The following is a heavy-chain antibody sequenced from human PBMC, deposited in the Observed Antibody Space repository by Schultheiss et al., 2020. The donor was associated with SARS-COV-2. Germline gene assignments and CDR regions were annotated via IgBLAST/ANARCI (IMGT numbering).Heavy chain of an antibody. CDR2: IYYSGST. D-gene: IGHD3-10*02. CDR1: GGSVRSGDSY. Sequence: SETLSLTCTVSGGSVRSGDSYWSWIRQSPGKGLEWVGNIYYSGSTNYNPSLKSRVTISVDTSKNHFSLKMSSVTAADTAVYYCARGGTMFQLWGQGILVTVSS. V-gene: IGHV4-30-4*01. CDR3: ARGGTMFQL. J-gene: IGHJ4*02.